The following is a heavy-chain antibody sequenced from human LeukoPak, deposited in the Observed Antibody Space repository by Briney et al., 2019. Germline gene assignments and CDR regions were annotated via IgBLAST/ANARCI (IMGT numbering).Heavy chain of an antibody. CDR1: GFTFSSYA. Sequence: PGGSLRLSCAASGFTFSSYAMHWVRQAPGKGLEWVAVISYDGSNKYYADSVKGRFTISRDNSKNTRYLQMNSLRAEDTAVYYCARYLAAVAGVNWFDPWGQRTLVTVSS. CDR2: ISYDGSNK. J-gene: IGHJ5*02. CDR3: ARYLAAVAGVNWFDP. V-gene: IGHV3-30*04. D-gene: IGHD6-19*01.